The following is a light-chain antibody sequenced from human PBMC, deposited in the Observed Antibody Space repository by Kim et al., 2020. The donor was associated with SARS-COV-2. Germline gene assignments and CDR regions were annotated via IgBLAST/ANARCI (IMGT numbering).Light chain of an antibody. CDR1: GIRSDN. CDR3: NSQDSSGNDHWV. CDR2: GKN. J-gene: IGLJ3*02. V-gene: IGLV3-19*01. Sequence: GQTVRIRSKGDGIRSDNASWYQQKQEQAQALVIYGKNKRTPGRANRVSGSSSGKTASWTITGAQAEEEDDYYCNSQDSSGNDHWVFGGGTKLTVL.